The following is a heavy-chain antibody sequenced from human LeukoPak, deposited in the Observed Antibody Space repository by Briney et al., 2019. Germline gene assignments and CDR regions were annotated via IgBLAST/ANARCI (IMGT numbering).Heavy chain of an antibody. CDR1: GFIFSSYW. D-gene: IGHD6-13*01. J-gene: IGHJ3*02. V-gene: IGHV3-7*03. CDR2: IKQDGSEK. Sequence: PGGSLRLSCAASGFIFSSYWMSWVRQAPGKGLEWVANIKQDGSEKYYLDSVKGRFTISRDNAKNSLYLQMNSLRAEDTALYYCAKDIAAETHAFDIWGQGTMVTVSS. CDR3: AKDIAAETHAFDI.